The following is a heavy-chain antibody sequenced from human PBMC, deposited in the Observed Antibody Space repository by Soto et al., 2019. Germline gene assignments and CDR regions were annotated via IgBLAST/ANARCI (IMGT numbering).Heavy chain of an antibody. CDR1: GYTFSSNT. V-gene: IGHV3-23*01. CDR2: SIGTSGNT. D-gene: IGHD6-19*01. J-gene: IGHJ4*02. Sequence: EVQLLESGGRLVQPGGSLRLSCAASGYTFSSNTMSWVRQAPGKRLEWVSSIGTSGNTYYPDSVEGRVTISRDISKKSLYLQMNGLRVYDTAVYYCARRSSGRTYSFDFWGQGTMVTVSS. CDR3: ARRSSGRTYSFDF.